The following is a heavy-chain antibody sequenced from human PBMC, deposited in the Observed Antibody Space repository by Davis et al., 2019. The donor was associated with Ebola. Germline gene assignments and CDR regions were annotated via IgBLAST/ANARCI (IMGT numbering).Heavy chain of an antibody. V-gene: IGHV3-74*01. CDR3: ARPHYDILTGYYDH. CDR2: INSDGSST. D-gene: IGHD3-9*01. Sequence: HTGGSLRLSCAASGFTFSSYWMHWVRQAPGKGLVWVSRINSDGSSTNYADSVKGRFTISRDNAKNTLYLQMNILRAEDTAVYYCARPHYDILTGYYDHWGQGTLVTVSS. CDR1: GFTFSSYW. J-gene: IGHJ5*02.